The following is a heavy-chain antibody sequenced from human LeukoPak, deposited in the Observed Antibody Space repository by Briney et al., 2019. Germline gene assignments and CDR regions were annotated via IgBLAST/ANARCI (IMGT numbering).Heavy chain of an antibody. V-gene: IGHV3-64D*06. CDR3: VKDKCSGGSCYPCFDY. CDR2: INSNWGST. Sequence: SLPLSCSASVCTFSSYAMHWVRQAAAKEGADVSVINSNWGSTYYADSVKGRFTISRDNSKNTLYLQMSSLRAEDTAVYYCVKDKCSGGSCYPCFDYWGQGTLVTVSS. CDR1: VCTFSSYA. D-gene: IGHD2-15*01. J-gene: IGHJ4*02.